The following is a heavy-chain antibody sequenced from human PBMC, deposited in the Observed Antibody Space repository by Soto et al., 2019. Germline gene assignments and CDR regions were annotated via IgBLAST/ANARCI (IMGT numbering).Heavy chain of an antibody. CDR3: ARGGSLDWYFDL. J-gene: IGHJ2*01. CDR2: INAGNGNT. V-gene: IGHV1-3*01. D-gene: IGHD1-26*01. CDR1: GYTFTNYA. Sequence: QVQLVQSGAEVKKPGASVKVSCKASGYTFTNYAMHWVRQAPGQRLEWIGWINAGNGNTKYSQKFQGRVTITRDTSASTAYMELSSLRSEDTAVYYCARGGSLDWYFDLWGRGTLVTVSS.